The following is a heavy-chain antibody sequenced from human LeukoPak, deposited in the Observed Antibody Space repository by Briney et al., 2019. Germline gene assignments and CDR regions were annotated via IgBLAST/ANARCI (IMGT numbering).Heavy chain of an antibody. CDR2: IWYDGSNK. V-gene: IGHV3-33*01. CDR1: GFTFSSYG. CDR3: ARDRDEWLVLNWFDP. J-gene: IGHJ5*02. Sequence: PGGSLRLSRAASGFTFSSYGMHWVRQAPGKGLEWVAVIWYDGSNKYYADSVKGRFTISRDNSKNTLYLQMNSLRAEDTAVYYCARDRDEWLVLNWFDPWGQGTLVTVSS. D-gene: IGHD6-19*01.